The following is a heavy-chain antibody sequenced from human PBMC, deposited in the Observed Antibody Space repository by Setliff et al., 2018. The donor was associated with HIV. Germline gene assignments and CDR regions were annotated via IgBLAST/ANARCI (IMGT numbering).Heavy chain of an antibody. CDR1: GGSISGYY. CDR3: ARGRSRYYYDGSGYYVDY. V-gene: IGHV4-59*01. J-gene: IGHJ4*02. Sequence: SETLSLTCTVSGGSISGYYWSWIRQPPGKGLEWIGYIYYIGNTNYNPSLKGRVTLSVDTSKDQLSLKLSSVTAADTAVYYCARGRSRYYYDGSGYYVDYWGQGTLVTAPQ. CDR2: IYYIGNT. D-gene: IGHD3-22*01.